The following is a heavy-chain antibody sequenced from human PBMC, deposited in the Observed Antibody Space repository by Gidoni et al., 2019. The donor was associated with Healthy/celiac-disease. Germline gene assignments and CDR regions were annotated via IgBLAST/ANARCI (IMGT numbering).Heavy chain of an antibody. CDR1: GGSISSSSYY. D-gene: IGHD3-3*01. CDR2: IYYSGST. CDR3: ARVNGAYYDFWSGKMGFGP. V-gene: IGHV4-39*01. Sequence: QLQLQESGPGLVKPSETLSLTCTVSGGSISSSSYYWGWIRQPPGKGLEWIGSIYYSGSTYYNPSLKSRVTISVDTSKNQFSLKLSSVTAADTAVYYCARVNGAYYDFWSGKMGFGPWGQGTLVTVSS. J-gene: IGHJ5*02.